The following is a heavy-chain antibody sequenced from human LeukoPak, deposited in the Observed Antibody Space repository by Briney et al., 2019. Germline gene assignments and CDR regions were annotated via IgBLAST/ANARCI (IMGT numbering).Heavy chain of an antibody. Sequence: SVKVSCKTSGGSFSNYAISWVRQAPGQGLEWMGGTIPLFGKTNYAEEFQGRVTITADESTSTAYTGLSSLRSEDTAVYYCTRGVFGYIYGSPQAHQIQHWGQGTLVTVSS. D-gene: IGHD5-18*01. CDR1: GGSFSNYA. CDR3: TRGVFGYIYGSPQAHQIQH. J-gene: IGHJ1*01. CDR2: TIPLFGKT. V-gene: IGHV1-69*13.